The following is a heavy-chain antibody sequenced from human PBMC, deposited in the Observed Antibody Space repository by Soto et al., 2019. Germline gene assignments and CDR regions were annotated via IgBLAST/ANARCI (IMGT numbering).Heavy chain of an antibody. V-gene: IGHV1-2*04. D-gene: IGHD6-6*01. Sequence: ASVKVSCKASGYTFTGYYMHWVRQAPGQGLEWMGWINPNSGGTNYAQKNQGWVTMTRDTSISTAYMDLSRLRSDDTSVYYCAREYSSSNSNWFDPWGQGTLVTVSS. J-gene: IGHJ5*02. CDR2: INPNSGGT. CDR3: AREYSSSNSNWFDP. CDR1: GYTFTGYY.